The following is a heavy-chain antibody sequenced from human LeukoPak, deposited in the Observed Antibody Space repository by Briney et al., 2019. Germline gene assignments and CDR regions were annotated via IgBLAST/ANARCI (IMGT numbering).Heavy chain of an antibody. J-gene: IGHJ4*02. Sequence: GASLRLSCAASGFTVSNTYMTWVRQAPGKGLEWVSLIYTGGKTYYADSVQGRFTISRDNSKNTLYLQMNSLRAEDTAVYYCAKDSLGRGYRYFDYWGQGTLVTVSS. D-gene: IGHD3-3*01. CDR2: IYTGGKT. CDR1: GFTVSNTY. CDR3: AKDSLGRGYRYFDY. V-gene: IGHV3-53*05.